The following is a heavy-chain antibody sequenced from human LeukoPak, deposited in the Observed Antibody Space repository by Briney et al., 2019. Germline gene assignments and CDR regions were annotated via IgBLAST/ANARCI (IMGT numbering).Heavy chain of an antibody. D-gene: IGHD3-22*01. Sequence: SETLSLTCTVSGGSISSSSYYWGWIRQPPGKGLEWIGSIYYSGSTYYNPSLKSRVTISVDTSKNQFSLKLSSVTAADTAVYYCARHYYYGSSGGPTEWFDPWGQGTLVTVSS. V-gene: IGHV4-39*01. CDR1: GGSISSSSYY. CDR2: IYYSGST. CDR3: ARHYYYGSSGGPTEWFDP. J-gene: IGHJ5*02.